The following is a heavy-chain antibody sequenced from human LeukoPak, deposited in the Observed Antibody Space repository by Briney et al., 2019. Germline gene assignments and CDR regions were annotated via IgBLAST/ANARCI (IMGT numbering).Heavy chain of an antibody. V-gene: IGHV4-61*02. J-gene: IGHJ3*02. Sequence: PSETLSLTRTVSDGSISSGSYYWSWIRQPAGKGLEWIGRIYTSGSTNYNPSLKSRVTISVDTSKNLFSLKLSSVTAADTAMYYCARERGYSYGLDGFDIWGRATMVTVSS. CDR1: DGSISSGSYY. CDR3: ARERGYSYGLDGFDI. CDR2: IYTSGST. D-gene: IGHD5-18*01.